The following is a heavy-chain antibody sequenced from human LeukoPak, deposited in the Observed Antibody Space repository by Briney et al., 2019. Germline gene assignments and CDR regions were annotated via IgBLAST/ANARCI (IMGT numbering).Heavy chain of an antibody. CDR3: ARVSSSSPHSSSWYGRYYFDY. J-gene: IGHJ4*02. CDR1: GFTFSSYA. D-gene: IGHD6-13*01. Sequence: PGRSLRLSCAASGFTFSSYAMHWVRQAPGKGLEWVAVISYDGSNKYYADSVKGRFTISRDNSKNTLYLQMNSLRAEDTAVYYCARVSSSSPHSSSWYGRYYFDYWGQGTLVTVSS. V-gene: IGHV3-30*14. CDR2: ISYDGSNK.